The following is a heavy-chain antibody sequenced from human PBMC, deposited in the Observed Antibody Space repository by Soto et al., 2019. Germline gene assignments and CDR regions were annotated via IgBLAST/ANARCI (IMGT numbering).Heavy chain of an antibody. CDR1: GFTFSSYA. J-gene: IGHJ4*02. Sequence: GGSLRLSCAASGFTFSSYAMHWVRQAPGKGLEWVAVISYDGSNKYYADSVKGRFTISRDNSKNTLYLQMNSLRAEDTAVYYCARDSDGYYFDYWGQGTLVTVSS. V-gene: IGHV3-30-3*01. CDR2: ISYDGSNK. CDR3: ARDSDGYYFDY.